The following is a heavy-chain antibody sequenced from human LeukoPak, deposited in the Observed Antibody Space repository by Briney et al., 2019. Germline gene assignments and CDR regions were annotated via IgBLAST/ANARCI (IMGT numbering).Heavy chain of an antibody. V-gene: IGHV3-48*01. D-gene: IGHD3-9*01. J-gene: IGHJ5*02. Sequence: GGSLRLSCAASGFTFSSHSMNWVRQAPGKGLEWVSYISSSSSTIYYADSVKGRFTISRDNAKHSLYLQMNSLRAEDTAVYHCARALRYFDWLSTSPEYNWFDPWGQGTLVTVSS. CDR3: ARALRYFDWLSTSPEYNWFDP. CDR1: GFTFSSHS. CDR2: ISSSSSTI.